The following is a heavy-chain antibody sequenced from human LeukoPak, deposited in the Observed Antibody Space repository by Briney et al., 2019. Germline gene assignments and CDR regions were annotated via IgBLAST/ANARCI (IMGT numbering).Heavy chain of an antibody. Sequence: PGGSLRLSCAASGFTFSSYGMHWVRQAPGKGLEWVAVISYDGSNKYYADSVKGRFTTSRDNSKNTLYLQMNSLRAEDTAVYYCAKAVVPAAKHYYYGMDVWGQGTTVTVSS. J-gene: IGHJ6*02. V-gene: IGHV3-30*18. CDR2: ISYDGSNK. CDR1: GFTFSSYG. D-gene: IGHD2-2*01. CDR3: AKAVVPAAKHYYYGMDV.